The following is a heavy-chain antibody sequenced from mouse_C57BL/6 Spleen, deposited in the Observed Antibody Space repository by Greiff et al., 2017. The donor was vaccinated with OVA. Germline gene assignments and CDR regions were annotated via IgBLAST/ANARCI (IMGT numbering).Heavy chain of an antibody. Sequence: QVQLKESGAELVKPGASVKISCKASGYAFSSYWMNWVKQRPGKGLEWIGQIYPGDGDTNYNGKFKGKATLTADKSSSTAYMQLSSLTSEDSAVYFCARWGSGRFAYWGQGTLVTVSA. CDR3: ARWGSGRFAY. V-gene: IGHV1-80*01. CDR2: IYPGDGDT. J-gene: IGHJ3*01. CDR1: GYAFSSYW. D-gene: IGHD3-1*01.